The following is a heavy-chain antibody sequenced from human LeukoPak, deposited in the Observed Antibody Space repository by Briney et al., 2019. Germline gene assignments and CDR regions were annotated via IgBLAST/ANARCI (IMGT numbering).Heavy chain of an antibody. D-gene: IGHD2-2*01. CDR2: ISHSGST. CDR1: GASFSNYY. CDR3: ARLWVGYCSSTSCPGAFDI. V-gene: IGHV4-34*01. J-gene: IGHJ3*02. Sequence: PSETLSLTCAVYGASFSNYYWSWIRQPPGKGLEWIGEISHSGSTNYNPSLKSRVTISVDTSKNQFSLKLSSVTAADTAVYYCARLWVGYCSSTSCPGAFDIWGQGTMVTVSS.